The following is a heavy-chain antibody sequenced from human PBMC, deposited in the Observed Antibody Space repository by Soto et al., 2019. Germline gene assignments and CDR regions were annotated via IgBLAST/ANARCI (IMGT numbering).Heavy chain of an antibody. Sequence: SETLSLTCTVSGASVTSDTYYWSWIRLPPGKGLEWIGYIFNSRITNYNPALKSRGTISVDTSKNQFSLKLGSVTAADTAVYFCARSTQFCSSTSCYTTGDTFDIWGQGTMVTVSS. D-gene: IGHD2-2*02. J-gene: IGHJ3*02. V-gene: IGHV4-61*01. CDR2: IFNSRIT. CDR1: GASVTSDTYY. CDR3: ARSTQFCSSTSCYTTGDTFDI.